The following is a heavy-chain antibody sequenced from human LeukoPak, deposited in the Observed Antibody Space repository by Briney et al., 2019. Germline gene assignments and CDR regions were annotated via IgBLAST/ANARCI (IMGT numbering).Heavy chain of an antibody. J-gene: IGHJ5*02. D-gene: IGHD7-27*01. CDR2: INHSGST. CDR1: GGSLRGYY. V-gene: IGHV4-34*01. Sequence: SETLSLTCAVYGGSLRGYYWSWIRQPPGKGLEWIGEINHSGSTNYNPSLKSRVTISVDTSKNQFSLKLSSVTAADTAVYYCARRRANWGPWGQGTLVTVSS. CDR3: ARRRANWGP.